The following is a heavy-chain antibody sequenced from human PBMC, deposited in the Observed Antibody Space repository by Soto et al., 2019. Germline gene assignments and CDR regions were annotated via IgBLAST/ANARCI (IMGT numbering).Heavy chain of an antibody. J-gene: IGHJ6*02. CDR3: ARGSMTTVTMDV. Sequence: RASVKVSCKASGYTFTSYDINWVRQATGQGLEWMGWMNPNSGNTGYAQKFQGRVTMTRNTSISTAYMELSSLRSEDTAVYYCARGSMTTVTMDVWGQGTTVTVSS. V-gene: IGHV1-8*01. CDR1: GYTFTSYD. CDR2: MNPNSGNT. D-gene: IGHD4-17*01.